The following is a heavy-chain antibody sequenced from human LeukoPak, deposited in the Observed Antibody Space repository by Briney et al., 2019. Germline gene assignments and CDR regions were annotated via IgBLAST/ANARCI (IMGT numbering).Heavy chain of an antibody. CDR3: ARGSVSTGYSSGWYDY. D-gene: IGHD6-19*01. Sequence: GGSLRLSCAASGFTFSSYAMHWVRQAPGKGLEYVSAITSNGGSTYYANSVKGRFTISRDNSKNTLYLQMGSVRAEDMAVYYCARGSVSTGYSSGWYDYWGQGTLVTVSS. CDR2: ITSNGGST. V-gene: IGHV3-64*01. CDR1: GFTFSSYA. J-gene: IGHJ4*02.